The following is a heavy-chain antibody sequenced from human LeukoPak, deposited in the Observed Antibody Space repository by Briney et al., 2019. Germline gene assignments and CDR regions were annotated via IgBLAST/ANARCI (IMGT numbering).Heavy chain of an antibody. CDR1: GYTFTSYD. CDR3: ARDYGDYASPYYYYYYMDV. D-gene: IGHD4-17*01. V-gene: IGHV1-8*03. CDR2: MNPNSGNT. J-gene: IGHJ6*03. Sequence: ASVKVSCKASGYTFTSYDINWVRQATGQGLEWMGWMNPNSGNTGYAQKFQGRVTITRNTSISTAYMELSSLRSEDTAVYYCARDYGDYASPYYYYYYMDVWGKGTTVTVSS.